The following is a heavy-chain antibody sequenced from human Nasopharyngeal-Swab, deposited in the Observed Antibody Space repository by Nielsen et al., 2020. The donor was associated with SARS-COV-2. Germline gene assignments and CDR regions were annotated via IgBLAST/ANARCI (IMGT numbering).Heavy chain of an antibody. CDR3: ARSVPAAMNYYYYYMDV. J-gene: IGHJ6*03. CDR2: IYYSGST. D-gene: IGHD2-2*01. CDR1: GGSISSYY. Sequence: SETLSLTCTVSGGSISSYYWSWIRQPPGKGLEWIGYIYYSGSTNYNPSLKSRVTISVDTSKNQFSLKLSSVTAADTAVCYCARSVPAAMNYYYYYMDVWGKGTTVTVSS. V-gene: IGHV4-59*08.